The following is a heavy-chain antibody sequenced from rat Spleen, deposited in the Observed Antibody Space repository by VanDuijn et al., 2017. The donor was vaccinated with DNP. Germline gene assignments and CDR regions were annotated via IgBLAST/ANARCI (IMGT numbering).Heavy chain of an antibody. CDR2: ISYDGLAT. J-gene: IGHJ3*01. V-gene: IGHV5-20*01. Sequence: EVQLVESGGGLVQPGGSLKLSCAGSGISFDAYYMAWVRQTPTKGLEWVASISYDGLATYYRDSVKGRFTISRDNAKSSLYLQMDSLRSEDTATYYCATSPGPNWFAYWGQGTLVTVSS. CDR1: GISFDAYY. D-gene: IGHD1-4*01. CDR3: ATSPGPNWFAY.